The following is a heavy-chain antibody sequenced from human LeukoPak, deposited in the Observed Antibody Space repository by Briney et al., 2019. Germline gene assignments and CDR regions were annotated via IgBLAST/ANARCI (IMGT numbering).Heavy chain of an antibody. J-gene: IGHJ6*02. CDR2: TYYRSKWYN. CDR3: ARQRLYQGRGDYYGMDV. Sequence: SQTLSLTCAISGDSVSSNSVAWNWIRQSPSRGLEWLGRTYYRSKWYNDYAVSVKSRITLNPDTSKNQFSLQLNSVTPEDTAVYYCARQRLYQGRGDYYGMDVWGQGTTVTVSS. CDR1: GDSVSSNSVA. V-gene: IGHV6-1*01. D-gene: IGHD1-26*01.